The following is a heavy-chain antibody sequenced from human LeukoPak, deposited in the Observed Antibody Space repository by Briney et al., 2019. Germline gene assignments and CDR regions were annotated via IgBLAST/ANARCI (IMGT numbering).Heavy chain of an antibody. Sequence: GGSLRLSCAASGFTFDDYGMSWVRHAPGKGLEWVSGINWNGGSTGYADSVKGRFTISRDNAKNSLYLQMNSLRAEDTALYYCAADSSGYYGYYYYYMDVWGKGTTVTVSS. CDR2: INWNGGST. CDR1: GFTFDDYG. CDR3: AADSSGYYGYYYYYMDV. D-gene: IGHD3-22*01. J-gene: IGHJ6*03. V-gene: IGHV3-20*04.